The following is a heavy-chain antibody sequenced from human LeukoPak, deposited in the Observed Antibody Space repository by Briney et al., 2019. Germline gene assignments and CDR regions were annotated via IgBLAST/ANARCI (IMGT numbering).Heavy chain of an antibody. CDR3: ARDPVATITPFDY. J-gene: IGHJ4*02. CDR2: ISSSSSYI. V-gene: IGHV3-21*01. CDR1: GFTFSSYR. D-gene: IGHD5-12*01. Sequence: GGSLRLSCAASGFTFSSYRMNWVRQAPGKGLEWVSSISSSSSYIYYADSVKGRFTISRDNAENSLYLQMNSLRAEDTAVYYCARDPVATITPFDYWGQGTLVTVSS.